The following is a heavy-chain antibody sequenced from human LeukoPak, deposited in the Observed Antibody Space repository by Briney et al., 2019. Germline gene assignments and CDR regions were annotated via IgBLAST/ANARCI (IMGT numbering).Heavy chain of an antibody. CDR2: IYSGVST. D-gene: IGHD5/OR15-5a*01. CDR3: ARSNDAFDI. V-gene: IGHV3-53*01. CDR1: GFTVSSNY. Sequence: GGSLRLSCAASGFTVSSNYINWVRQAPGKVLEWVSIIYSGVSTSYPGSVRGRFTISRDNSKNTLYLHITSLRAEDTAVYYCARSNDAFDIWGQGTMVTVSS. J-gene: IGHJ3*02.